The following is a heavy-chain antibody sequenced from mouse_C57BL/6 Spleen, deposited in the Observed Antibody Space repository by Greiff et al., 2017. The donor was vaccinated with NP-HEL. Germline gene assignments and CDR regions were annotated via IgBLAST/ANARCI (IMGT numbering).Heavy chain of an antibody. J-gene: IGHJ3*01. Sequence: VQLQQSGPELVKPGASVKISCKASGYAFSSSWMNWVKQRPGKGLEWIGRIYPGDGDTNYNGKFKGKATLTADKSSSTAYMQLSSLTSDDSAVYFCARGVYDGYPFAYWGQGTLVTVSA. CDR1: GYAFSSSW. CDR3: ARGVYDGYPFAY. V-gene: IGHV1-82*01. CDR2: IYPGDGDT. D-gene: IGHD2-3*01.